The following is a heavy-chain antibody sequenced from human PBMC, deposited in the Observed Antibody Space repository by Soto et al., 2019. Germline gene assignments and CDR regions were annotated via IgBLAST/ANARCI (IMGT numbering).Heavy chain of an antibody. J-gene: IGHJ4*02. CDR3: ARSVGAALSDY. V-gene: IGHV1-3*01. CDR1: GYTFTSYA. CDR2: INVGNGNT. D-gene: IGHD1-26*01. Sequence: QVQLVQSGAEVKKPGASVKVSCEASGYTFTSYAIHWVRQAPGQRLEWMGWINVGNGNTKYSQKFQGRVTITRDTSASTAYMELSSLRSEDTAVYYCARSVGAALSDYWGQGPLVTVSS.